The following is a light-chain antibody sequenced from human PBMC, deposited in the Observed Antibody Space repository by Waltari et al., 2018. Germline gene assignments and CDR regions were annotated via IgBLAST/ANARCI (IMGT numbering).Light chain of an antibody. CDR1: QSISSY. V-gene: IGKV1-39*01. CDR3: QQSYITPAT. CDR2: AAS. J-gene: IGKJ4*01. Sequence: DIQMTQSPSSLSASVGDRVTINCRASQSISSYLSWYQHQPGKAPKLLIYAASTLQGGVPPRFSGMGSGTDFTHTIISLQVEDSATYTCQQSYITPATFGGGTKVEIK.